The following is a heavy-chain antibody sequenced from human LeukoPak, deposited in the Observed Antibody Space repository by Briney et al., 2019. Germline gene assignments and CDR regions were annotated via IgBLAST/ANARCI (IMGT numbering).Heavy chain of an antibody. J-gene: IGHJ4*02. CDR1: GGSIDNSCGYF. D-gene: IGHD1-26*01. CDR3: ARLVYSDPNYFDY. CDR2: ISFVGQT. Sequence: PSETLSLTCTVSGGSIDNSCGYFWVWLRQPPGKGLECIGSISFVGQTFYNSSLQSRATLSVDNSRDHFSLRLRSVTAADTAVFYCARLVYSDPNYFDYWGQGSLVTVSS. V-gene: IGHV4-39*02.